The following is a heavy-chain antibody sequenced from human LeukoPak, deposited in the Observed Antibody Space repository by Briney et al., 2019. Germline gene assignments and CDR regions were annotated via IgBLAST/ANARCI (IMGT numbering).Heavy chain of an antibody. D-gene: IGHD3-10*02. Sequence: GGSLRLSCAASGFTVSDSYMSWVRQAPGKGLEWVSIIYDGGRTYYADSVKGRFTISRDNSKNTLYLQMNSLRAEDTAVYYCAELGITMIGGVWGKGTTVAISS. CDR2: IYDGGRT. CDR1: GFTVSDSY. J-gene: IGHJ6*04. V-gene: IGHV3-66*01. CDR3: AELGITMIGGV.